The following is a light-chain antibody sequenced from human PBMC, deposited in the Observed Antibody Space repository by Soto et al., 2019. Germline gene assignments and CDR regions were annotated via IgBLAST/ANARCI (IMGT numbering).Light chain of an antibody. J-gene: IGLJ1*01. Sequence: QSVLTQPASVSGSPGQSITSSCTGTSSDVGGYNYVSWYQQHPGKAPKLMIFEVSSRPSGVSYRSSGSKSGNTASLTISGLQAEDEAEYYCSSYTSSSTLYVFGSGTKLTVL. CDR3: SSYTSSSTLYV. V-gene: IGLV2-14*01. CDR1: SSDVGGYNY. CDR2: EVS.